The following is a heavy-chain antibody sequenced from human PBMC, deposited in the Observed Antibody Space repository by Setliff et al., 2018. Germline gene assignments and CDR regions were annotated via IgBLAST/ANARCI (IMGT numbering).Heavy chain of an antibody. V-gene: IGHV4-39*02. CDR1: GGSISGSHYS. CDR3: RLAHCNTTSCEEALDF. CDR2: TYYNGTA. D-gene: IGHD2-2*01. Sequence: SETLSLTCSVSGGSISGSHYSWVWMRQPPGKRLEWIGSTYYNGTAYYNPSLQSRVAISVDTSKNYFSLDVSSVTAADTAVYYFRLAHCNTTSCEEALDFWSQGTLVTV. J-gene: IGHJ4*02.